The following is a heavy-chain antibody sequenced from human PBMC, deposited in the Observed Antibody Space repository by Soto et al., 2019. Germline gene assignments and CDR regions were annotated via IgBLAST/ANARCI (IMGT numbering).Heavy chain of an antibody. CDR3: AKSTTETMYYYDGMDV. CDR1: GFTFSTYA. Sequence: GVSLRLSCAASGFTFSTYAMSWVRQSPGKGLEWVSANSGSGDSTFYADSVKGRFTISRDNSRNTLYLQMNSLRAEDTAIPCCAKSTTETMYYYDGMDVWLHRSTVTVS. J-gene: IGHJ6*02. V-gene: IGHV3-23*01. D-gene: IGHD1-1*01. CDR2: NSGSGDST.